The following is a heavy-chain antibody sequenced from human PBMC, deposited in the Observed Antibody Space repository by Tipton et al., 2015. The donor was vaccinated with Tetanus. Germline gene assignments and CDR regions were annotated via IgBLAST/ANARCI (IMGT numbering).Heavy chain of an antibody. J-gene: IGHJ4*02. Sequence: SLRLSCEVSGFTLSNFRMNWVRQAPGKGLEWISSISSTSSYIGYANSVKGRFTISRDNAKNSLYLQMNSLRAEDTAIYYCASGGSLDYWGQGTLVTVSS. CDR1: GFTLSNFR. V-gene: IGHV3-21*01. CDR3: ASGGSLDY. D-gene: IGHD2-15*01. CDR2: ISSTSSYI.